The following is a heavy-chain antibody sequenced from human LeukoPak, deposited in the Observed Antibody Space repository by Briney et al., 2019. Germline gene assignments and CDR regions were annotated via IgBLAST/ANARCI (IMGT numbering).Heavy chain of an antibody. CDR1: GYTFTGYY. CDR2: INPNSGGT. D-gene: IGHD2-2*01. V-gene: IGHV1-2*06. J-gene: IGHJ3*02. CDR3: ARAKGFQLLIDAFDI. Sequence: RGASVKVSCKASGYTFTGYYMHWERQAPGQGLEWMGRINPNSGGTNYAQKFQGRVTMTRDTSISTAYMELSRLRSDDTAVYYCARAKGFQLLIDAFDIWGQGTMVTVSS.